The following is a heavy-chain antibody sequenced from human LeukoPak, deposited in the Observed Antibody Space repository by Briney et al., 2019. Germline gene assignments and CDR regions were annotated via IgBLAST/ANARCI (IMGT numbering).Heavy chain of an antibody. J-gene: IGHJ6*03. D-gene: IGHD1-1*01. V-gene: IGHV5-51*01. CDR1: GYRFTNYW. CDR3: ARLLRYNWNDYSPGAYYMDV. CDR2: IYPGDSGT. Sequence: GESLKISCKGSGYRFTNYWIGWVRQMPGKGLEWMGLIYPGDSGTRYSPSFQGQVTISADKSISTAYLQWSSLKASDTAMYYCARLLRYNWNDYSPGAYYMDVWGKGTTVTVSS.